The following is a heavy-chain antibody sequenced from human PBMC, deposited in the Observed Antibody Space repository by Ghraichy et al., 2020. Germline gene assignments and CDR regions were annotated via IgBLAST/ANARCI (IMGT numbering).Heavy chain of an antibody. D-gene: IGHD1-14*01. V-gene: IGHV3-74*01. CDR2: LNTDGTTV. J-gene: IGHJ4*02. Sequence: GGSLRLSCAASGFSFTDYWMHWVRQPPGRGLEWVSHLNTDGTTVNYADSVKRRFTISRDNAKNTMYLQMISLTVEDTAFYYCVRSYKDGLRHFDYWGQGTLVTVS. CDR1: GFSFTDYW. CDR3: VRSYKDGLRHFDY.